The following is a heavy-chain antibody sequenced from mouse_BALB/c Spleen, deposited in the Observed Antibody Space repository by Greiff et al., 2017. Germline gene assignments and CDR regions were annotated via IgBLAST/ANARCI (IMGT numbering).Heavy chain of an antibody. J-gene: IGHJ3*01. V-gene: IGHV5-6*01. CDR1: GFTFSSYG. D-gene: IGHD2-1*01. CDR2: ISSGGSYT. Sequence: EVQGVESGGDLVKPGGSLKLSCAASGFTFSSYGMSWVRQTPDKRLEWVATISSGGSYTYYPDSVKGRFTISRDNAKNTLYLQMSSLKSEDTAMYYCARQGSYGNYRDWFAYWGQGTLVTVSA. CDR3: ARQGSYGNYRDWFAY.